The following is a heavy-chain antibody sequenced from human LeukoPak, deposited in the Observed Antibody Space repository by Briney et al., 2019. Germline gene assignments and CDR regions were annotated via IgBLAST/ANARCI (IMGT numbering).Heavy chain of an antibody. CDR3: ARTYYYDTGQFGP. V-gene: IGHV4-34*01. Sequence: PSETLSLTCAVYGGSFSGYYWSWIRQPPGKGLEWIGEINHSGSTNYNPTLKSRVTISVDTSKNQFSLKLSSVTAADTAVYYCARTYYYDTGQFGPWGQGTLVTVSS. J-gene: IGHJ5*02. CDR2: INHSGST. D-gene: IGHD3-22*01. CDR1: GGSFSGYY.